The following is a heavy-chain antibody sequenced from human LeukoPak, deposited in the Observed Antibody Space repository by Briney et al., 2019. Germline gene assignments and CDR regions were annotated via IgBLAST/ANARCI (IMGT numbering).Heavy chain of an antibody. CDR2: ISAYNGNT. V-gene: IGHV1-18*01. J-gene: IGHJ6*02. Sequence: GASVTVSCKASGDTFTSYGISRVRQAPGQGLEWMGWISAYNGNTNYAQKLQGRVTMTTYTSTSTAYMELRSLRSDDTAVYYCARAVVVPAAINYYYYYGMDVWGQGTTVTVSS. CDR3: ARAVVVPAAINYYYYYGMDV. CDR1: GDTFTSYG. D-gene: IGHD2-2*02.